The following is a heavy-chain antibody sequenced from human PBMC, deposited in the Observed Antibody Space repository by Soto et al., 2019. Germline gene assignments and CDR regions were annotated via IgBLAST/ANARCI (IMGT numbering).Heavy chain of an antibody. D-gene: IGHD6-13*01. Sequence: ASVKVTCKASGDTFASCSMQSVRQVPGQRLEWMGWINAGNGNTKYSQKFQGRVTITRDTSASTAYMELSSLRSEDTAVYYCARVGSSSWPFFDYWGQGTLVTVSS. V-gene: IGHV1-3*01. CDR3: ARVGSSSWPFFDY. CDR1: GDTFASCS. J-gene: IGHJ4*02. CDR2: INAGNGNT.